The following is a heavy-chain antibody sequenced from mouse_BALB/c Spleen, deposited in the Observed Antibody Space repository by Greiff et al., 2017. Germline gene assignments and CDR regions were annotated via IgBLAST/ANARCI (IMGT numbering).Heavy chain of an antibody. J-gene: IGHJ1*01. Sequence: VQLQQSAAELARPGASVKMSCKASGYTFTSYTMHWVKQRPGQGLEWIGYINPSSGYTEYNQKFKDKTTLTADKSSSTAYMQLSSLTSEDSAVYYCASPHMITWYFDVWGAGTTVTVSS. CDR3: ASPHMITWYFDV. CDR2: INPSSGYT. V-gene: IGHV1-4*02. CDR1: GYTFTSYT. D-gene: IGHD2-4*01.